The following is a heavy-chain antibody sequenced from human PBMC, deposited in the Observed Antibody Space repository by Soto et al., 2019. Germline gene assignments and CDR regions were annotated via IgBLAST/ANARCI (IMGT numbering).Heavy chain of an antibody. CDR1: GGSISSYY. CDR3: ARVRGSGSYAAYYFDS. D-gene: IGHD3-10*01. J-gene: IGHJ4*01. Sequence: SETLSLTCTVSGGSISSYYWNWVRQHPGKGLEWIGYIHYSGSTWYNPSLESRVTISVDTSKDQFSLKLRSVTAADTAVYYCARVRGSGSYAAYYFDSWGQGSLVTVSS. V-gene: IGHV4-59*06. CDR2: IHYSGST.